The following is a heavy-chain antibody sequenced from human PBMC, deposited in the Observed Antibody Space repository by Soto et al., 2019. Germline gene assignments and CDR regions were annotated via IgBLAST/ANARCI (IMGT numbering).Heavy chain of an antibody. CDR2: IWYDGSNK. J-gene: IGHJ4*02. V-gene: IGHV3-33*01. D-gene: IGHD3-16*01. Sequence: QVQLVESGGGVVQPGRSLRLSCAASGFSVSAYGFHWVRQAPGKGLEWVSVIWYDGSNKYYADAVKGRFTISRDDSRNTVYLQMNSLRDEDTAIDYCARDLGHFARGASYFDYWGQGTLVTVSS. CDR3: ARDLGHFARGASYFDY. CDR1: GFSVSAYG.